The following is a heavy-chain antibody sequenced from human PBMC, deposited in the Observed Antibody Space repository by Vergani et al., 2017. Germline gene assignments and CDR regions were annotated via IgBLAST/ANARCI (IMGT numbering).Heavy chain of an antibody. CDR1: GDSISSGSYY. J-gene: IGHJ3*02. CDR2: INTSGNT. CDR3: ARESVRISRTFDS. Sequence: QVQLQESGPGLVKPSQTLSLTCTVSGDSISSGSYYWSWIRQPAGKGLEWIGRINTSGNTDYNPSLKSRVTISIDTSKNQFSLKLCFVTAADTSVYYCARESVRISRTFDSWGQGTMVTVSS. V-gene: IGHV4-61*02. D-gene: IGHD5/OR15-5a*01.